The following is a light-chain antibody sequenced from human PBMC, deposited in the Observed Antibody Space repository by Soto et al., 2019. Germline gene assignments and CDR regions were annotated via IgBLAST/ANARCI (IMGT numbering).Light chain of an antibody. V-gene: IGKV3-11*01. CDR3: QQRSNWLT. J-gene: IGKJ4*01. CDR2: DAS. CDR1: QSVSSY. Sequence: EIVLTQSPATLSLSPGERATLSCRASQSVSSYLAWYQQKTGQAPRLLIYDASNRATGIPARFSGSGSGTDFTLTISSLEPEDFAVYYWQQRSNWLTFGGGTKVEIK.